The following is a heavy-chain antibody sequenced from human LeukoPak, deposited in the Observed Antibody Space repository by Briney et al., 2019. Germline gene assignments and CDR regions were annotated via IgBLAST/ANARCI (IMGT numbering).Heavy chain of an antibody. CDR1: GFTVSTNC. Sequence: GGSLRLSCAASGFTVSTNCMTWVRQAPGKGLEWVSTIYSGGTTYYADSVMGRFTISRHNSRNTLYLQMNSLRAEDTAVYYCARVDTIMAYYFDLWGQGTLVTVSS. CDR2: IYSGGTT. CDR3: ARVDTIMAYYFDL. V-gene: IGHV3-53*04. J-gene: IGHJ4*02. D-gene: IGHD5-24*01.